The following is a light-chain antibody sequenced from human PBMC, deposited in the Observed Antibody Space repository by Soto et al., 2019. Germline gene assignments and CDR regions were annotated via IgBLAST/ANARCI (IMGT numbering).Light chain of an antibody. CDR2: DVN. V-gene: IGLV2-14*01. J-gene: IGLJ2*01. CDR1: TSDVGGYNH. CDR3: SSYTNTNTLV. Sequence: QSALIQPASVSGSTGQSITIYCTGTTSDVGGYNHVSWFQQHPGKVPKLMIYDVNNRPSGVSNRFSGSKYGNTASLTISGLQAEDEADYYCSSYTNTNTLVFGGGTKLTVL.